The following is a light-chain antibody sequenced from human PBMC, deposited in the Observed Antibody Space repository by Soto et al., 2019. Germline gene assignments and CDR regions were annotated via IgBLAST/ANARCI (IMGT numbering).Light chain of an antibody. Sequence: QPVLTQSPSASASLGASVKLTCTLSSGHSSYAIAWHQQQPEKGPRYLMRLNSDGSHSKGDGIPDRFSGSSSGAERYLTISSLQPEDDADYYWQTWGTGAVVFGGGTKVNVL. CDR1: SGHSSYA. J-gene: IGLJ2*01. CDR2: LNSDGSH. V-gene: IGLV4-69*01. CDR3: QTWGTGAVV.